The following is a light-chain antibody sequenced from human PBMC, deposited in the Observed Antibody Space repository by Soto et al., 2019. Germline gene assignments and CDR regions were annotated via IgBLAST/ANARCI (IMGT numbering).Light chain of an antibody. CDR2: GAS. V-gene: IGKV3-20*01. CDR3: LQYHNLWA. J-gene: IGKJ1*01. Sequence: IVLTQSPGTLSLSPGERATLSCRASQSVSSSYLAWYQQKPGQAPRLLIYGASSRATGIPARFSGSGSGTEFTLTISSLQSEDFTVYSCLQYHNLWAFGQGTKVDIK. CDR1: QSVSSSY.